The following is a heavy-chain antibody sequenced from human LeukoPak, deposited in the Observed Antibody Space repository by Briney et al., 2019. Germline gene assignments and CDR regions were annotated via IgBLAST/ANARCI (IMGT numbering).Heavy chain of an antibody. CDR1: GGSISSYY. D-gene: IGHD3-10*01. CDR2: ISCDGAT. V-gene: IGHV4-59*01. J-gene: IGHJ6*02. CDR3: ARTSRHDYASGSKLTPRPADMDV. Sequence: WETLSLTCTVSGGSISSYYLTWIRQTPGTGLEWIWGISCDGATTYHPSLNSRVRISAVASKNRFFLNLSSATADDTPVYYCARTSRHDYASGSKLTPRPADMDVWGQGTTVSVSS.